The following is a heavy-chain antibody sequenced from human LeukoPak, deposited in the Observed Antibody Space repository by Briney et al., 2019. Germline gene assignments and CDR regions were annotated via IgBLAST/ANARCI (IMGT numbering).Heavy chain of an antibody. J-gene: IGHJ4*02. CDR2: MYSSGTT. Sequence: PGGSLRLSCAASGFTVGSNYMSWVRQAPGRGLEWVSVMYSSGTTYYADSVKGRFTISRDNSKNMLYLQMNSLRAEDTAVYYCARDLGSYSSGWYMGFDYWGQGTLVTVSS. V-gene: IGHV3-66*01. CDR3: ARDLGSYSSGWYMGFDY. D-gene: IGHD6-19*01. CDR1: GFTVGSNY.